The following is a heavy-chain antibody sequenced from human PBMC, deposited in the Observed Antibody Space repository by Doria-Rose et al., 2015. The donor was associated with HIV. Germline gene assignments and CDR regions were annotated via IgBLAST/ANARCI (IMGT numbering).Heavy chain of an antibody. CDR2: IYSGIST. V-gene: IGHV3-53*01. Sequence: QAPGKGLEWVSVIYSGISTYYADSVKGRLTISRDNSKNTLYLQMNSLRAEDTAVYYCARDLPFETGSSSSGMDVWGQGTTVTVS. J-gene: IGHJ6*02. CDR3: ARDLPFETGSSSSGMDV. D-gene: IGHD6-6*01.